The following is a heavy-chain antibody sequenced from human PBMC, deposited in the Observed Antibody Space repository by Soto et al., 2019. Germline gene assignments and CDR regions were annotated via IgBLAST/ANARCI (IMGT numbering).Heavy chain of an antibody. CDR3: TRANWYSDY. D-gene: IGHD7-27*01. CDR1: GGSITNHY. CDR2: IYYNGNT. J-gene: IGHJ4*01. Sequence: QVQLQESGPGLVKPSETLSLTCTVSGGSITNHYWSWIRQPPGKGLEWIGYIYYNGNTNYNPSLKSRVTMSVDTSRNQISLKLTTVTTADTAVYYFTRANWYSDYWGHGTLVTVSS. V-gene: IGHV4-59*11.